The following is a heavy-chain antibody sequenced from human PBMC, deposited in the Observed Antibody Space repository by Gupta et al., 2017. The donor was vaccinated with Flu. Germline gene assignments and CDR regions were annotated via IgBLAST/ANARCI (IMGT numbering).Heavy chain of an antibody. V-gene: IGHV3-7*01. J-gene: IGHJ3*02. D-gene: IGHD3-3*01. CDR1: GFGISSCW. CDR2: IKEDGSEK. Sequence: ELQLVESGGGLVQPGGSLRLSCVASGFGISSCWLSWVRQAPGKGLEWVASIKEDGSEKYYLDSVKGRFTISRDNAKNSVYLQMSSLRAEDSAVYFCARYVDTGRSGYSDDTFDIWGQGTMVNVSS. CDR3: ARYVDTGRSGYSDDTFDI.